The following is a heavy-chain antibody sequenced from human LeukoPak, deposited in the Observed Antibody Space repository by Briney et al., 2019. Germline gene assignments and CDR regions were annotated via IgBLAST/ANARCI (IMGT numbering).Heavy chain of an antibody. V-gene: IGHV1-69*13. CDR2: IIPIFGTA. Sequence: SVTVSCKASGGAFSSYAISWVRQAPGQGLEWMGGIIPIFGTANYAQKFQGRVTITADESTSTAYMELSSLRSEDTAVYYCARVSPHGVDPWGQGTLVTVSS. D-gene: IGHD3-10*01. CDR3: ARVSPHGVDP. J-gene: IGHJ5*02. CDR1: GGAFSSYA.